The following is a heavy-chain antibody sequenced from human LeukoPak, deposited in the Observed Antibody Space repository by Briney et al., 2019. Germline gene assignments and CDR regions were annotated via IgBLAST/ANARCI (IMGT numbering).Heavy chain of an antibody. Sequence: GRSLRLSCAASGFTFSSYAMHWVHQAPGKGLEWVAVISYDGSNKYYADSVKGRFTISRDNSKNTLYLQMNSLRAEDTAVYYCARDLGQQLILRYFDYWGQGTLVTASS. J-gene: IGHJ4*02. V-gene: IGHV3-30-3*01. CDR2: ISYDGSNK. CDR1: GFTFSSYA. CDR3: ARDLGQQLILRYFDY. D-gene: IGHD6-13*01.